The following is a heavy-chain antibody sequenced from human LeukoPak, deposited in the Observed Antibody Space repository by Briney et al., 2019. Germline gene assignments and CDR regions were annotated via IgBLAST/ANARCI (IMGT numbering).Heavy chain of an antibody. D-gene: IGHD3-9*01. V-gene: IGHV4-39*01. CDR1: GGSISSSSYY. CDR2: IYYSEST. CDR3: ARTERTFEYYDIVTGYYEPYYFDY. Sequence: PSETLSLTCTVSGGSISSSSYYWGWIRQPPGKGLEWIGWIYYSESTYYNSSLKSRVTISVDTSKNQFSLKLSSVTAADTAVYYCARTERTFEYYDIVTGYYEPYYFDYWGQGTLVTVSS. J-gene: IGHJ4*02.